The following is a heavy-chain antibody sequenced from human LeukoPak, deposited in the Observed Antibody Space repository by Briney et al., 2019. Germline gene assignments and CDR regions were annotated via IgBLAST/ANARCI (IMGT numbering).Heavy chain of an antibody. CDR1: XGSFSGYX. Sequence: LXCAVXXGSFSGYXWSWIRQPPGKGLEWIGEXNHSGSTNYNPSLKSRVTISVDTSKNQFSLKLSSVTAADTAVYYCARGPPLYSSSWRARGAFDIWGQGTMVTVSS. V-gene: IGHV4-34*01. CDR3: ARGPPLYSSSWRARGAFDI. D-gene: IGHD6-13*01. CDR2: XNHSGST. J-gene: IGHJ3*02.